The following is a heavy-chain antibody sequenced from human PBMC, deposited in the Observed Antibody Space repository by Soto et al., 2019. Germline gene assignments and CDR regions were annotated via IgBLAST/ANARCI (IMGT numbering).Heavy chain of an antibody. Sequence: GGSLRLSCAASGFTFSSYAMSWVRQAPGKGLEWVSAISGSGGSTYYADPVKGRFTISRDNSKNTLYLQMNSLRAEDTAVYYCAKWGSGWYGQAYYGMDVWGQGTTVTVSS. V-gene: IGHV3-23*01. CDR2: ISGSGGST. J-gene: IGHJ6*02. D-gene: IGHD6-19*01. CDR1: GFTFSSYA. CDR3: AKWGSGWYGQAYYGMDV.